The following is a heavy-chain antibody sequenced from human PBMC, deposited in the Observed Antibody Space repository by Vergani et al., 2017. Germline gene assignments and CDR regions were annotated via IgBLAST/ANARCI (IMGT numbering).Heavy chain of an antibody. Sequence: VQLVESGGGLVKPGGSLRLSCAASGFTFSSYSMNWVRQAPGKGLEWVSSISSSSSYIYYADSVKGRFTISRDNAKNSLYLQMNSLRAEDTAVYYCATLPLQTQQQVTSWGQGTLVTVSS. D-gene: IGHD6-13*01. J-gene: IGHJ5*02. V-gene: IGHV3-21*01. CDR2: ISSSSSYI. CDR1: GFTFSSYS. CDR3: ATLPLQTQQQVTS.